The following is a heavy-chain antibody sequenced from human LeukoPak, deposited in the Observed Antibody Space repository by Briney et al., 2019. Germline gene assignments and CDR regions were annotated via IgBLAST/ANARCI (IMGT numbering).Heavy chain of an antibody. D-gene: IGHD5-18*01. J-gene: IGHJ4*02. CDR2: ISFDGSNK. V-gene: IGHV3-30*18. CDR3: AKEKYRGYSYGSGDY. Sequence: GGSLRLSCVASRFTFSSYGMHWVRQAPGKGLEWVAAISFDGSNKYYADSVKGRFTISRDNSKNTLYLQMNSLRVKDTAVYYCAKEKYRGYSYGSGDYWGQGTLVTVSS. CDR1: RFTFSSYG.